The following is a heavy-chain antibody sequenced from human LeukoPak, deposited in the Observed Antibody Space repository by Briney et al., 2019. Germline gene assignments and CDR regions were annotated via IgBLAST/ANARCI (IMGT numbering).Heavy chain of an antibody. J-gene: IGHJ4*02. CDR1: GFTFSSYS. CDR3: AKGYHDSGGSWTPSDF. CDR2: ISSRSTYT. Sequence: GGSLRLSCAASGFTFSSYSMNWVRQAPGKGLEWVSCISSRSTYTYYADSVKGRFTSSRDNAKNSLYLQMNSMRAEDTAVYYCAKGYHDSGGSWTPSDFWGQGTLVTVSS. D-gene: IGHD3-22*01. V-gene: IGHV3-21*01.